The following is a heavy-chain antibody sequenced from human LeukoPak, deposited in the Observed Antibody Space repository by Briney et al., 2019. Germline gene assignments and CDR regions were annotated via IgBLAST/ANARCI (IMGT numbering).Heavy chain of an antibody. V-gene: IGHV4-30-4*08. J-gene: IGHJ4*02. CDR3: ARERYSSGWCNHYFDY. CDR2: IYYSGST. D-gene: IGHD6-19*01. CDR1: GGSISSGDYY. Sequence: SQTLSLTCTVSGGSISSGDYYWSWIRQPPGKGLEWIGYIYYSGSTYYNPSLKSRVTISVDTSKNQFSLKLSSVTAADTAVYYCARERYSSGWCNHYFDYWGQGTLVTVSS.